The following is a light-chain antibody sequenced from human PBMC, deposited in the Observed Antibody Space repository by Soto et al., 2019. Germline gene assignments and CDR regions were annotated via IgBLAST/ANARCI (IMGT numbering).Light chain of an antibody. Sequence: DIQMTQSPSTLSASVGDRVTITCRASQSISSWLAWYQQKPGKAPKLLIYDASSLESGVPSRFSGSGSGTEFTLTISSLQAEDVAVYYCQQYYSTPQTFGQGTKVDIK. J-gene: IGKJ1*01. CDR1: QSISSW. V-gene: IGKV1-5*01. CDR3: QQYYSTPQT. CDR2: DAS.